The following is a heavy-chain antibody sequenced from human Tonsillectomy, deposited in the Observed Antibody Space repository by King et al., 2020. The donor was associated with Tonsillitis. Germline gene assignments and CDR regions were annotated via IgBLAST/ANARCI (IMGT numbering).Heavy chain of an antibody. CDR1: GVTFSNYD. Sequence: VQLVESGGGLVKPGGSLRLSCSSSGVTFSNYDMSLVRQAPGRGLEVVSSISSNNKYIYYADSVKGRFTISRDDAKNSVYLQMNSLRAEDTALYYCAKDKGADYYDSGRGAFDIWGQGAMVTVSS. J-gene: IGHJ3*02. CDR3: AKDKGADYYDSGRGAFDI. CDR2: ISSNNKYI. D-gene: IGHD3-22*01. V-gene: IGHV3-21*01.